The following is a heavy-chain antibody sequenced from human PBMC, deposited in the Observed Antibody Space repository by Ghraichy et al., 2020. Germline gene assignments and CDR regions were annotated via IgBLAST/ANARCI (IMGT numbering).Heavy chain of an antibody. CDR2: ISSSSSYI. J-gene: IGHJ4*02. V-gene: IGHV3-21*01. CDR3: AIHLSRDGYNLLDY. D-gene: IGHD5-24*01. Sequence: GGSLRLSCAASGFTFSSYSMNWVRQAPGKGLEWVSSISSSSSYIYYADSVKGRFTISRDNAKNSLYLQMNSLRAEDTAVYYCAIHLSRDGYNLLDYWGQGTLVTVSS. CDR1: GFTFSSYS.